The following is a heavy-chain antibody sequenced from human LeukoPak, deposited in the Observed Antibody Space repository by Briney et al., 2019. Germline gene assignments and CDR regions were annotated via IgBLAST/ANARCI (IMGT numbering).Heavy chain of an antibody. CDR2: IWYGGSNK. V-gene: IGHV3-30*02. CDR3: AKDLGGPFDY. J-gene: IGHJ4*02. Sequence: GGSLRLSCAASGFTFSSYGMHWVRQAPGKGLEWVAVIWYGGSNKYYADSVKGRFTISRDNSKNTLYLQMNSLRAEDTAVYYCAKDLGGPFDYWGQGTLVTVSS. D-gene: IGHD4-23*01. CDR1: GFTFSSYG.